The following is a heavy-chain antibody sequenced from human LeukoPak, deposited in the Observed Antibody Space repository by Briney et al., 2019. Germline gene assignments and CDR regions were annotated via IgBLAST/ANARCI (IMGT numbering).Heavy chain of an antibody. D-gene: IGHD3-9*01. V-gene: IGHV3-30*18. CDR2: ISYDGSNK. Sequence: PGGSLRLSCAASGFTFSSYGMHWVRQAPGKGLELVAVISYDGSNKYYADSVKGRFTISRDNSKNTLYLQMNSMRAEDTAVYYCAKRYFDLLDVWGQGTTVTVSS. CDR3: AKRYFDLLDV. CDR1: GFTFSSYG. J-gene: IGHJ6*01.